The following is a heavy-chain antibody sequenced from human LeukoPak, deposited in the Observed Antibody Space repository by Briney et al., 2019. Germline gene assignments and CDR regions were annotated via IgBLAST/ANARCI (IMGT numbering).Heavy chain of an antibody. CDR2: INHSGST. CDR3: ASSGWYDPLDY. Sequence: SETLSLTCAVYGGSFSGYYWSWIRQPPGKGLEWIGEINHSGSTNYNPSLKSRVTISVDTSKNQFSLKLSSVTAADTAVYYCASSGWYDPLDYGGQGTLVTVSS. CDR1: GGSFSGYY. J-gene: IGHJ4*02. V-gene: IGHV4-34*01. D-gene: IGHD6-19*01.